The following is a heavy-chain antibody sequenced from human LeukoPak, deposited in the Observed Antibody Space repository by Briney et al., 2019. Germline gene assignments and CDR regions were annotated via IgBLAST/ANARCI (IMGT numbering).Heavy chain of an antibody. D-gene: IGHD3-10*01. Sequence: PGGSLRLSCAASGFTFSSYAMHWVRQAPGKGLEWVAVISYDGSNKYYADSVKGRFTISRDNSKNTLYLQMNSLRAEDTAVYYCARAGEREARYYYGSLYYYYYYGMDVWGQGTTVTVSS. CDR2: ISYDGSNK. J-gene: IGHJ6*02. CDR3: ARAGEREARYYYGSLYYYYYYGMDV. CDR1: GFTFSSYA. V-gene: IGHV3-30-3*01.